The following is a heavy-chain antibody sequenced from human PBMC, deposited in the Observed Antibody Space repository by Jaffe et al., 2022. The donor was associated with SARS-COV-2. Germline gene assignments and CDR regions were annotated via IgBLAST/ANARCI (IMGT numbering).Heavy chain of an antibody. Sequence: QVQLVESGGGVVQPGRSLRLSCAASGFTFSSYAMHWVRQAPGKGLEWVAVISYDGSNKYYADSVKGRFTISRDNSKNTLYLQMNSLRAEDTAVYYCARDLRGNDYGDYGDYFDYWGQGTLVTVSS. J-gene: IGHJ4*02. CDR1: GFTFSSYA. CDR3: ARDLRGNDYGDYGDYFDY. V-gene: IGHV3-30-3*01. D-gene: IGHD4-17*01. CDR2: ISYDGSNK.